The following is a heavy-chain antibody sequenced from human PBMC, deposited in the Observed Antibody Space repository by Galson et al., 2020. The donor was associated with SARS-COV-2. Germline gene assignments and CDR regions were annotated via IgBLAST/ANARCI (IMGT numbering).Heavy chain of an antibody. Sequence: SETLSLTCAVYGGSFSGYHWSWIRQPPGKGLEWIGEINHSGSTKYNPSLKNRVTISVDTSKNQFSLKLSSVSAADAAVYYCARALREVNMILVVLGYYYYMDVWAKGTTVTVSS. CDR2: INHSGST. V-gene: IGHV4-34*01. J-gene: IGHJ6*03. CDR1: GGSFSGYH. D-gene: IGHD2-8*02. CDR3: ARALREVNMILVVLGYYYYMDV.